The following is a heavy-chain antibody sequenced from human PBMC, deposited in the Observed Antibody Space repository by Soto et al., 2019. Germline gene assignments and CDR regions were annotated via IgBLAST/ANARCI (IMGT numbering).Heavy chain of an antibody. CDR2: ISAYNGNT. D-gene: IGHD2-8*01. CDR3: AIRYCTNGVCYKAY. J-gene: IGHJ4*02. Sequence: ASVKVSCKASGYTFTSYGISWVRQAPGQGLEWMGWISAYNGNTNYAQKLQGRVTMTTDTSTRTAYMELRSLRSDETAVYYCAIRYCTNGVCYKAYWGQGTLVTVSS. CDR1: GYTFTSYG. V-gene: IGHV1-18*01.